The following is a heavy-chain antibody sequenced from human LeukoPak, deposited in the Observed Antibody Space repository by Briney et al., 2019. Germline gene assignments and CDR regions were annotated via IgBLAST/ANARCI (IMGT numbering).Heavy chain of an antibody. CDR1: GDSVSSNSAT. CDR2: TYYRSKWHN. Sequence: SQTLSLTCAISGDSVSSNSATWNWIRQSPSRGLEWLGRTYYRSKWHNEYSVSVKSRITVNPDTSKNKFSLQLNSVTPEDTAVYYCTNMDVWGRGPTVTVSS. J-gene: IGHJ6*03. V-gene: IGHV6-1*01. CDR3: TNMDV.